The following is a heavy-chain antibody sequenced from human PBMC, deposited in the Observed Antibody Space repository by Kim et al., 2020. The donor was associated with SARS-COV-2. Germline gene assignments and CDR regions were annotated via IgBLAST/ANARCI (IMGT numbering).Heavy chain of an antibody. V-gene: IGHV3-53*01. Sequence: VRGRFTISRDNSKNTLYLQMNSLRAEDTAVYYCARGYSYGYPNYYYGMDVWGQGTTVTVSS. CDR3: ARGYSYGYPNYYYGMDV. J-gene: IGHJ6*02. D-gene: IGHD5-18*01.